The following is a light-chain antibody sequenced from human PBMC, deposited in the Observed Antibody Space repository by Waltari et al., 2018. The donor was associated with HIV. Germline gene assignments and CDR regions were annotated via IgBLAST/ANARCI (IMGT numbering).Light chain of an antibody. J-gene: IGKJ4*01. CDR3: QQTYTIPPT. V-gene: IGKV4-1*01. Sequence: DIVMTQSPDSLAVSLGERATIKCKSSQNVFYSSNNRNYLSWYQQKPGQPPKLIIYWASSRQSGVPDRFSGSVSGTDFTLTISSLQAEDVAVYFCQQTYTIPPTFGGGTKVEIK. CDR2: WAS. CDR1: QNVFYSSNNRNY.